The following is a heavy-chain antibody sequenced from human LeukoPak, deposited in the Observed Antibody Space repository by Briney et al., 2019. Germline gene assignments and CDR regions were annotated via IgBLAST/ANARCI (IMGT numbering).Heavy chain of an antibody. CDR3: ARGQTRFYYYYGMDV. CDR1: GGSFSGYY. J-gene: IGHJ6*02. Sequence: SETLSLTCAVYGGSFSGYYWSWIRQPPGKGLEWIGEINHSGSTNYNPSLKSRATISVDTSKNQFSLKLSSVTAADTAVCYCARGQTRFYYYYGMDVWGQGTTVTVSS. V-gene: IGHV4-34*01. D-gene: IGHD4-23*01. CDR2: INHSGST.